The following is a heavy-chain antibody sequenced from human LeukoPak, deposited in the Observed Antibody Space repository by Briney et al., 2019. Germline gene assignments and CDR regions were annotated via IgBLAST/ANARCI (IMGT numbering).Heavy chain of an antibody. CDR1: GYSFTSYW. J-gene: IGHJ4*02. V-gene: IGHV5-51*01. D-gene: IGHD3-9*01. CDR2: IYPGDSDT. Sequence: GESLKISCKGSGYSFTSYWIGWVRQMPGKGLEWMGIIYPGDSDTRYSPSFQGQVTISVDTSIGTAYLQWSSLKASDTAIYYCARQNYFRLDYWGQGTLVTVSS. CDR3: ARQNYFRLDY.